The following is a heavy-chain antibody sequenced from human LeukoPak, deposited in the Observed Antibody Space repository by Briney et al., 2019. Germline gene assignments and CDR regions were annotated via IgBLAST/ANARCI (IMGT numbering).Heavy chain of an antibody. CDR1: RFTFSSYA. J-gene: IGHJ4*02. V-gene: IGHV3-23*01. D-gene: IGHD1-26*01. Sequence: GGSLRLSCAASRFTFSSYAMSWVRQAPGKGLEGVSAISCSGGSTYYADSVQGRFTISRDNSKNTLYLQMNSLRAEDTAVYYCAKYGGSYPTPFDYWGQGTLVTVS. CDR3: AKYGGSYPTPFDY. CDR2: ISCSGGST.